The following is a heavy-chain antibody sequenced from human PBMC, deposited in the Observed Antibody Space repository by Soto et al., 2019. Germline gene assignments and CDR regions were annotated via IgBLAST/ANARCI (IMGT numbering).Heavy chain of an antibody. CDR3: ARDPPYYDFWSGYYVGSSMDV. Sequence: ASCGETVRSSVIAGFRQTPGKGLEWVAVIWYDGSNKYYADSVKGRFTISRDNSKNTLYLQMNSLRAEDTAVYYCARDPPYYDFWSGYYVGSSMDVWGQGTTVSVSS. D-gene: IGHD3-3*01. CDR2: IWYDGSNK. CDR1: GETVRSSV. J-gene: IGHJ6*02. V-gene: IGHV3-33*01.